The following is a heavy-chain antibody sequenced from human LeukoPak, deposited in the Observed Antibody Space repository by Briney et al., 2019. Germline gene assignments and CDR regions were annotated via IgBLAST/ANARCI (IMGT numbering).Heavy chain of an antibody. D-gene: IGHD3-10*01. Sequence: ASVKVSCKVSGYTLTELSMHWVRQAPGKGLEWMGGFDPEDGETIYAQKFQGRVTMTEDTSTDTAYMELCSLRSEDTAVYYCATKSITMVRGVIITRYYFDYWGQGTLVTVSS. CDR1: GYTLTELS. CDR2: FDPEDGET. CDR3: ATKSITMVRGVIITRYYFDY. J-gene: IGHJ4*02. V-gene: IGHV1-24*01.